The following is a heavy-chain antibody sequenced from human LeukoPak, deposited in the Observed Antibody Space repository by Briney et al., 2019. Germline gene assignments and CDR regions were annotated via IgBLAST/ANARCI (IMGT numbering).Heavy chain of an antibody. V-gene: IGHV1-46*01. D-gene: IGHD2-15*01. CDR2: INPSGGST. Sequence: ASVKVSCKASGYTFTSYYMHWVRQAPGQGLEWMGLINPSGGSTSYAQKFQGRVTMTRDTSTSTVYMELSSLRSEDTAVYYCARVRREGRWYPTFDYWGQGTLVTVSS. J-gene: IGHJ4*02. CDR3: ARVRREGRWYPTFDY. CDR1: GYTFTSYY.